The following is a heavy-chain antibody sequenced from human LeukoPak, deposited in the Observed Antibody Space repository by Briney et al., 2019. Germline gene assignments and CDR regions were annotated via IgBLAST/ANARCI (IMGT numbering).Heavy chain of an antibody. Sequence: GGSLRLSCATSGFAFSNYGMHWVRQAPGKGLEWVALISHDGNNQYYADSVRGRFTISRDNSKDTLNLEMNSLRAEDTAVYYCAKSHDSSGSDYWGQGTLVTVSS. J-gene: IGHJ4*02. D-gene: IGHD3-22*01. V-gene: IGHV3-30*18. CDR3: AKSHDSSGSDY. CDR1: GFAFSNYG. CDR2: ISHDGNNQ.